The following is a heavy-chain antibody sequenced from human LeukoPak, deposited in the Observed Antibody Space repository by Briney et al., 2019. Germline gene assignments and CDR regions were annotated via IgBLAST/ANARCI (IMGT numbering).Heavy chain of an antibody. CDR3: ASRAGSSWYYFDY. D-gene: IGHD6-13*01. Sequence: TVKVSCKASGGTFSSYAISWVRQAPGQGLGWMGGIIPIFGTANYAQKFQGRVTITTDESTSTAYMELSSLRSEDTAVYYCASRAGSSWYYFDYWGQGTLVTVSS. V-gene: IGHV1-69*05. CDR2: IIPIFGTA. J-gene: IGHJ4*02. CDR1: GGTFSSYA.